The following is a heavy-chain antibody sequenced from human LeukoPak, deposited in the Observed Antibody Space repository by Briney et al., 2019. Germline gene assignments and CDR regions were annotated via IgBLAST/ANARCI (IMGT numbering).Heavy chain of an antibody. D-gene: IGHD3-3*01. CDR3: ARYDFNKFFDY. CDR2: IYNSGST. V-gene: IGHV4-4*07. CDR1: GGSISHYY. Sequence: SETLSLTCSVSGGSISHYYGSWIRQPAGKGLEWIGRIYNSGSTNYNPSLKSRVTMSVDTSKNQFSLKLSSVTAADTAVYYCARYDFNKFFDYWGQGTLVTVSS. J-gene: IGHJ4*02.